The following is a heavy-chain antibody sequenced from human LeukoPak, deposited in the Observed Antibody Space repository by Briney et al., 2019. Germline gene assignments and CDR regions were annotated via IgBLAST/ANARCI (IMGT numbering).Heavy chain of an antibody. D-gene: IGHD3-22*01. Sequence: SVKVSCKASGGTFSSYAISWVRQAPGQGLEWMGGIIPIFGTANYAQKFQGRVTITADESTSTAYMELSSLRSEDTAVYHCARGWDYDSGGRPTAYVYWGQGTLVTVSS. J-gene: IGHJ4*02. CDR3: ARGWDYDSGGRPTAYVY. CDR2: IIPIFGTA. CDR1: GGTFSSYA. V-gene: IGHV1-69*13.